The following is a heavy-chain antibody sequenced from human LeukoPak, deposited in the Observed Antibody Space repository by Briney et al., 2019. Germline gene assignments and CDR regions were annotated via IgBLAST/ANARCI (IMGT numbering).Heavy chain of an antibody. Sequence: GASVKVSCKASGYTFTSYGISWVRQAPGQGLEWMGWISAYTGKTNYAQKLQGRVTMTTDTSTTTAYMELRSLRSDDTAVYYCARDETGNWWSPNDSWGQGTLVTVSS. CDR1: GYTFTSYG. CDR3: ARDETGNWWSPNDS. D-gene: IGHD2-15*01. J-gene: IGHJ4*02. V-gene: IGHV1-18*01. CDR2: ISAYTGKT.